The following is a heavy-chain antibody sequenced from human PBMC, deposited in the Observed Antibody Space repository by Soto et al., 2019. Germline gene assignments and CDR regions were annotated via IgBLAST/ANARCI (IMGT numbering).Heavy chain of an antibody. Sequence: GGSLRLSCAASGFTFDDYGMSWVRQAPGKGLEWVSGINWNGGSTGYADSVKGRFTISRDNAKNSLYLQMNSLRAEDTALYYCAREYYYDSSGYRPDAFDIWGQGTMVTVS. CDR1: GFTFDDYG. CDR2: INWNGGST. V-gene: IGHV3-20*04. D-gene: IGHD3-22*01. J-gene: IGHJ3*02. CDR3: AREYYYDSSGYRPDAFDI.